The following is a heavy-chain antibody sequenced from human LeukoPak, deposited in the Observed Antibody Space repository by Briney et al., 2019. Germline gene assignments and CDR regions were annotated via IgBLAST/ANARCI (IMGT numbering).Heavy chain of an antibody. CDR2: IYYSGRT. V-gene: IGHV4-59*01. CDR1: GGSIRTYN. Sequence: PSETLSLTCTVSGGSIRTYNWNWIWQPPGKGREWIGYIYYSGRTNYNPSLKSRVTISVDTSKNQFSLKLTSVTAADTAVYYCARDPPGHVAFDIWGQGTMVTVSS. J-gene: IGHJ3*02. CDR3: ARDPPGHVAFDI.